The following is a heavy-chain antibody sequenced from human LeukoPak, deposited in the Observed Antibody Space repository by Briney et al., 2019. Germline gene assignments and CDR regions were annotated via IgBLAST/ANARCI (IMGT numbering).Heavy chain of an antibody. CDR2: INPSGGST. CDR1: GYTFTSYY. CDR3: ARIGPVVPAALDAFDI. D-gene: IGHD2-2*01. V-gene: IGHV1-46*01. J-gene: IGHJ3*02. Sequence: ASVKVSCKASGYTFTSYYMHWVRQAPGQGLEWMGIINPSGGSTSYAQKFQGRVTMTRDTSTSTVYMELSSLRSEDTAVYYCARIGPVVPAALDAFDIWGQGTMVTVSS.